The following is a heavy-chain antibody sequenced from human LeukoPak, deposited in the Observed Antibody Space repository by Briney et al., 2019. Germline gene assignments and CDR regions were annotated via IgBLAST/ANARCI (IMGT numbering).Heavy chain of an antibody. V-gene: IGHV4-59*02. J-gene: IGHJ5*02. CDR2: IHDSGSA. CDR3: VQVRLAGLFDP. CDR1: GASVSAYY. Sequence: SETLSLTCTVSGASVSAYYWTWIRQPPGKRLEWLGYIHDSGSANYNPSLNSRLTMSLDASENQFSLKLSSVSAADTAVYYCVQVRLAGLFDPWGQGTLVTVSS. D-gene: IGHD3-3*02.